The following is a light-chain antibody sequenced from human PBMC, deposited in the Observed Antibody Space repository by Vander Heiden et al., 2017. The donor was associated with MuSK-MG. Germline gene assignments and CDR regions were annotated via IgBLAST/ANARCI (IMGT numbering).Light chain of an antibody. CDR1: QSVSSY. V-gene: IGKV3-11*01. J-gene: IGKJ2*01. CDR3: QQRSDSPS. Sequence: EIVLTQSPGTLSLSPGDRATLSCRASQSVSSYLAWYQQKPGQAPRLLIYDASNRATGIPARFSGSGSGTDFTLTISSLEPEDYAVYYCQQRSDSPSFGQGTKLEIK. CDR2: DAS.